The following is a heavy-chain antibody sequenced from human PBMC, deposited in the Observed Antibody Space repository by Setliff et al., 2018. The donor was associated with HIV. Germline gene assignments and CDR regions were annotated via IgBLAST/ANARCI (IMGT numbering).Heavy chain of an antibody. Sequence: ASVKVSCKASGYSFTDYYIHWVRQAPGQGLEWMGGIIPIFGTANYAQKFQGRVTITADESTSTAYMELSSLRSEDTAVYYCARDIGYCSSTSCYHAFDIWGQGTMVTVSS. V-gene: IGHV1-69*13. CDR3: ARDIGYCSSTSCYHAFDI. D-gene: IGHD2-2*01. CDR2: IIPIFGTA. J-gene: IGHJ3*02. CDR1: GYSFTDYY.